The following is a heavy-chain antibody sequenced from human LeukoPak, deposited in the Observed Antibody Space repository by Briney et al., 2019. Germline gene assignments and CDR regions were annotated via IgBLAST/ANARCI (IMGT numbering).Heavy chain of an antibody. CDR1: GYTFTSYD. Sequence: GASVKVSCKXSGYTFTSYDINWVRQATRQGLEWMGRMNPNSGNTGYAQKFQGRVTMTRNTSISTAYMELSSLRSEDTAVYYCARVPSRRNSRPRGNYYYMDIWGKGTTVTVSS. J-gene: IGHJ6*03. D-gene: IGHD1-26*01. CDR2: MNPNSGNT. V-gene: IGHV1-8*01. CDR3: ARVPSRRNSRPRGNYYYMDI.